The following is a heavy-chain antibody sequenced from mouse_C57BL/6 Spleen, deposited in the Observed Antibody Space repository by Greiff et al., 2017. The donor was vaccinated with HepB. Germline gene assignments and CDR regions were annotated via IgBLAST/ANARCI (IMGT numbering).Heavy chain of an antibody. CDR2: IDPYDSYT. CDR3: ARYYYGSRGSMDY. V-gene: IGHV1-59*01. J-gene: IGHJ4*01. Sequence: QVQLQQPGAELVRPGTSVKLSCKASGYTFTSYWMHWVKQRPGQGLEWIGVIDPYDSYTNYNQKFKGKATLTVDTSSSTAYMQLSSLTSEDSAVYYSARYYYGSRGSMDYWGQGTSVTVSS. D-gene: IGHD1-1*01. CDR1: GYTFTSYW.